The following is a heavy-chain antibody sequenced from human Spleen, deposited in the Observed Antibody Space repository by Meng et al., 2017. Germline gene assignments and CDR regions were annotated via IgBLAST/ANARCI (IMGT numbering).Heavy chain of an antibody. V-gene: IGHV4-31*03. CDR3: AANRDGFDP. CDR2: IYYSGST. CDR1: GGSISSGSYY. Sequence: VQLQRLGPGLFKPSVTLSLPCTVSGGSISSGSYYWSWLRQHPGEGLEWIGHIYYSGSTNYNPSLKSRVTISVDTSQNQFSLKLSSVTAADTAVYYCAANRDGFDPWGQGTLVTVSS. J-gene: IGHJ5*02.